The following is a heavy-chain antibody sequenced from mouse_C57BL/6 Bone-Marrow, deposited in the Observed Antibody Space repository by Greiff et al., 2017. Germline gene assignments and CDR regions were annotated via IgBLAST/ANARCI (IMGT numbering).Heavy chain of an antibody. Sequence: VQLQQSGPELVKPGASVKISCKASGYAFSSSWMNWVKQRPGKGLEWIGRIYPGDGDTNYNGKFKGKATLTADKSSSTAYMQLSSLTSEDSAVYFCARCLLGDAMDDWGQGTSVTVSS. D-gene: IGHD6-1*01. CDR1: GYAFSSSW. CDR2: IYPGDGDT. V-gene: IGHV1-82*01. J-gene: IGHJ4*01. CDR3: ARCLLGDAMDD.